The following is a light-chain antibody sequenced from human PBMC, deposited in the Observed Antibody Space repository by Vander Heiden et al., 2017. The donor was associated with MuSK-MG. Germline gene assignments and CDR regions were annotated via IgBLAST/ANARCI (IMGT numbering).Light chain of an antibody. CDR3: RQCESWGST. Sequence: DVVLTQSPLSLPVTLGQPASITCRSSQSLVFGDGDTYLNWFHQRPGQSPRRLIYKVSNRESGVPGRFSGSASGTYFTLRISRVDAEDIGVYYCRQCESWGSTFGQGTKLEIK. CDR1: QSLVFGDGDTY. J-gene: IGKJ2*01. CDR2: KVS. V-gene: IGKV2-30*01.